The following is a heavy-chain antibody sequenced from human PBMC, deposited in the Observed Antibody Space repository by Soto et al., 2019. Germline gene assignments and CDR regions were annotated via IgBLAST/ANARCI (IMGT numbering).Heavy chain of an antibody. D-gene: IGHD5-18*01. V-gene: IGHV5-51*01. J-gene: IGHJ6*02. Sequence: PGESLKISCKGSGYSFTSYWIGWVLQMPWKGLEWMGIIYPGDSDTRYSPSFQGQVTISADKSISTAYLQWSSLKASDTAMYYCERHVGGTPAMDPRYYYYRMDGRGQRTTVIVTS. CDR3: ERHVGGTPAMDPRYYYYRMDG. CDR1: GYSFTSYW. CDR2: IYPGDSDT.